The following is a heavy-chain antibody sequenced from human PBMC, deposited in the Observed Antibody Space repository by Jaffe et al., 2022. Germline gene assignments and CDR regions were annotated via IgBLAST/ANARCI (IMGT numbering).Heavy chain of an antibody. CDR2: IYYSGST. D-gene: IGHD6-19*01. CDR1: GGSISSSSYY. J-gene: IGHJ4*02. CDR3: ARVAVAGLTNFDY. Sequence: QLQLQESGPGLVKPSETLSLTCTVSGGSISSSSYYWGWIRQPPGKGLEWIGSIYYSGSTYYNPSLKSRVTISVDTSKNQFSLKLSSVTAADTAVYYCARVAVAGLTNFDYWGQGTLVTVSS. V-gene: IGHV4-39*01.